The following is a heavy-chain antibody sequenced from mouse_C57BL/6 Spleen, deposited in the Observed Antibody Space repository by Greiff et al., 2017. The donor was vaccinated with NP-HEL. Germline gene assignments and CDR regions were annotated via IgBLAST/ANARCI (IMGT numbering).Heavy chain of an antibody. CDR1: GYTFTSYG. CDR2: IYPRSGNT. CDR3: ARSEDYAMDY. Sequence: QVQLKESGAELARPGASVKLSCKASGYTFTSYGISWVKQRTGQGLEWIGEIYPRSGNTYYNEKFKGKATLTADKSSSTAYMELRSLTSEDSAVYFCARSEDYAMDYWGQGTSVTVSS. J-gene: IGHJ4*01. V-gene: IGHV1-81*01.